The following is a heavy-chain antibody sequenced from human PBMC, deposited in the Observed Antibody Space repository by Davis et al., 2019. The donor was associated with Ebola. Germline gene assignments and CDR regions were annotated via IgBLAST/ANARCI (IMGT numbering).Heavy chain of an antibody. V-gene: IGHV3-23*01. Sequence: PGGSLRLSCAASGFTFSSYTMSWVRQAPGKGLEWVSAISGSGGSTYYADSVKGRFTISRDNAKKFLYLQMSSLRAEDTALYYCAILTRYGSGSYSYRDFDSWGQGTLVTVSS. CDR2: ISGSGGST. CDR1: GFTFSSYT. J-gene: IGHJ4*02. D-gene: IGHD3-10*01. CDR3: AILTRYGSGSYSYRDFDS.